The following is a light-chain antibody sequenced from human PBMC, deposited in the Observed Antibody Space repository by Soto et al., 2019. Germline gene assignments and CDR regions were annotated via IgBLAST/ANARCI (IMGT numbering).Light chain of an antibody. CDR3: QQYNNWSIT. Sequence: EIVMTQSPATLSVSPGDGATLSCRASQSVSSNLAWYQQKPGQAPRLLIYGASTRATGIPAGFSGSGSGTEFTLTISSLQSEDFAVYYCQQYNNWSITFGQGTRLENK. J-gene: IGKJ5*01. V-gene: IGKV3-15*01. CDR2: GAS. CDR1: QSVSSN.